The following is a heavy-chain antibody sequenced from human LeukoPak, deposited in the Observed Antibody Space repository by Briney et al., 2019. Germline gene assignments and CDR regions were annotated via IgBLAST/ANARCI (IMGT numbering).Heavy chain of an antibody. CDR1: GGSISSYY. D-gene: IGHD6-6*01. CDR2: IYYSGST. V-gene: IGHV4-59*01. CDR3: ARVDPDSSSTLEVFDY. J-gene: IGHJ4*02. Sequence: WETLSLTCTVSGGSISSYYWSWIRQPPGKGLECLGYIYYSGSTNYYPSLKSRVTISVDTSKNQFSLKLSSVTAADTAVYYCARVDPDSSSTLEVFDYWGQGTLVTVSS.